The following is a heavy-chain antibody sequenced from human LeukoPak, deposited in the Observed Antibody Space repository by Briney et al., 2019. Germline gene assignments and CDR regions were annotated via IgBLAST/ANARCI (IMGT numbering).Heavy chain of an antibody. D-gene: IGHD5-18*01. CDR3: ASSYSYGAGHSIDY. Sequence: SETLSLTCTVSGGSVSSGTYYWSWIRQPPGKGLEWIGYMSYSGSTNHNPSLKSRVTISVDTSRNQISLRLSSVTAADTAVYYCASSYSYGAGHSIDYWGQGTLVTVSS. CDR2: MSYSGST. CDR1: GGSVSSGTYY. J-gene: IGHJ4*02. V-gene: IGHV4-61*01.